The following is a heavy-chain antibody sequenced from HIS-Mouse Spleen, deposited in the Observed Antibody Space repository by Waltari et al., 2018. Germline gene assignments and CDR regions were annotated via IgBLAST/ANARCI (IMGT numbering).Heavy chain of an antibody. CDR3: AREIPYSSSWYDWYFDL. CDR2: IYYSGST. D-gene: IGHD6-13*01. Sequence: QLQLQESGPGLVTPSETLSLTCTASGAPISSSSYSWGGIRQPPGKGLEWIGSIYYSGSTYYNPSLKSRVTISVDTSKNQFSLKLSSVTAADTAVYYCAREIPYSSSWYDWYFDLWGRGTLVTVSS. CDR1: GAPISSSSYS. J-gene: IGHJ2*01. V-gene: IGHV4-39*07.